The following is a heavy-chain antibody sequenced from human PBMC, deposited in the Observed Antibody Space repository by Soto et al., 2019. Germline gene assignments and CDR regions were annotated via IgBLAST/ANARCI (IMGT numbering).Heavy chain of an antibody. V-gene: IGHV3-23*01. Sequence: EVQLLESGGGLVQPGGSLRLSCAASGFTFSSYAMSWVRQAPGKGLEWVSAISGSGGSTYYADSVKGRFTISRDNSKNTLYLQMNSLRAEDTAVYYCTTKLEWLGYYYYGMDVWGQGTTVTVSS. D-gene: IGHD3-3*01. CDR2: ISGSGGST. CDR1: GFTFSSYA. CDR3: TTKLEWLGYYYYGMDV. J-gene: IGHJ6*02.